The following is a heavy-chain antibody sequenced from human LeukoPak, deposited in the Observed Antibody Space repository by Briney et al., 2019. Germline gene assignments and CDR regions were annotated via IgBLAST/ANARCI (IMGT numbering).Heavy chain of an antibody. V-gene: IGHV3-23*01. CDR3: AKVHVKPGTMVRGVIYDAFDI. D-gene: IGHD3-10*01. J-gene: IGHJ3*02. CDR1: GFTFSSYA. CDR2: ISGSGGST. Sequence: GGSLRLSCAASGFTFSSYAMSWVRQAPGKGLEWVSAISGSGGSTYYADSVKGRFTISRDNSKNTLYLQMNSLRAEDTAVYYCAKVHVKPGTMVRGVIYDAFDIWGQGTMVTVSS.